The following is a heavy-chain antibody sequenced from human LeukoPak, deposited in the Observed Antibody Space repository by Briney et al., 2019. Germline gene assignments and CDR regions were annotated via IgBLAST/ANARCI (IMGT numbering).Heavy chain of an antibody. D-gene: IGHD6-19*01. CDR2: INHSGST. CDR3: ARQGGIAVAGKRLDY. J-gene: IGHJ4*02. CDR1: GGSFSGYY. Sequence: SETLSLTCAVYGGSFSGYYWSWIRQPPGKGLEWTGEINHSGSTNYNPSLKSRVTISVDTSKNQFSLKLSSVAAADTAVYYCARQGGIAVAGKRLDYWGQGTLVTVSS. V-gene: IGHV4-34*01.